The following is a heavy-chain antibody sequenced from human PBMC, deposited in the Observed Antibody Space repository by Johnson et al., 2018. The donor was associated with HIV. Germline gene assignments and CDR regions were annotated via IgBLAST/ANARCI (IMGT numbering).Heavy chain of an antibody. CDR2: ISDDVSST. CDR3: ARDGDYYDSNGGDAFDI. CDR1: GFTFSSFT. V-gene: IGHV3-30*04. D-gene: IGHD3-22*01. J-gene: IGHJ3*02. Sequence: QVQLVESGGGVVRPGRSLRLSCAASGFTFSSFTMHWVRQAPGKGLEWVAVISDDVSSTFYVDSVKGRFTISRDNSNNTLYLQMSGLSAEDTAVYFCARDGDYYDSNGGDAFDIWGQGTMVTVAS.